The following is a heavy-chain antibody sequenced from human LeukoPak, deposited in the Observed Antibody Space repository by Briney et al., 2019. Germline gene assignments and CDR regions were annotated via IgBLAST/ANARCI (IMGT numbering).Heavy chain of an antibody. CDR3: ARSLSSSSFDY. CDR1: GFTFSSYW. CDR2: IKQDGSEK. J-gene: IGHJ4*02. V-gene: IGHV3-7*01. D-gene: IGHD6-13*01. Sequence: GGSLRLSCAASGFTFSSYWMSWVRQAPGKGLEWVANIKQDGSEKYYVDSAKGRFTISRDNAKNSLYLQMNSLRAEDTAVYYCARSLSSSSFDYWGQGTLVTVSS.